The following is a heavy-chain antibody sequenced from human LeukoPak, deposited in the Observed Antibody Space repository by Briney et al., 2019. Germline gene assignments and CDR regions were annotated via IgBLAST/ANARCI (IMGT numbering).Heavy chain of an antibody. V-gene: IGHV1-69*05. CDR3: ARGVSGASDRREYYFDH. CDR2: IIPIFGTA. Sequence: SVKVPCKASGGTLSSYAISWVRQPPGRGLEWMGGIIPIFGTANYAQKLQGRVTITTDESTSTAYRELSSQRSEDTAVYYCARGVSGASDRREYYFDHWGQGTLVTVSS. J-gene: IGHJ4*02. CDR1: GGTLSSYA. D-gene: IGHD5-12*01.